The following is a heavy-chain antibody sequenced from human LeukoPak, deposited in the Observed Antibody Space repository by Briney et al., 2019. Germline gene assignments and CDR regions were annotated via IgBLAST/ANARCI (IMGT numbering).Heavy chain of an antibody. V-gene: IGHV1-69*06. CDR2: IIPIFGTA. Sequence: GASVKVSCKASGGTFSSYAISWVRQAPGQGLEWMGGIIPIFGTANYAQKFQGRVTITADKSTSTAYMELSSLRSEDTAVYYCARDRPSYQYSSSSPDYWGQGTLVTVSS. CDR3: ARDRPSYQYSSSSPDY. J-gene: IGHJ4*02. D-gene: IGHD6-6*01. CDR1: GGTFSSYA.